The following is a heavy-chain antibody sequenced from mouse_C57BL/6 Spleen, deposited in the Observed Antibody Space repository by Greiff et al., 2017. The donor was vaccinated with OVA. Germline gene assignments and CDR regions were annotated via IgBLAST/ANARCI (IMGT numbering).Heavy chain of an antibody. CDR2: INPSTGGT. V-gene: IGHV1-42*01. CDR1: GYSFTGYY. Sequence: EVQLQQSGPELVKPGASVKISCKASGYSFTGYYMNWVKQSPEKSLEWIGEINPSTGGTTYNQKFKAKATLTVDKSSSTAYMQLKSLTSEDSAVYDCARNGGSYWYFDVWGTGTTVTVSS. J-gene: IGHJ1*03. CDR3: ARNGGSYWYFDV.